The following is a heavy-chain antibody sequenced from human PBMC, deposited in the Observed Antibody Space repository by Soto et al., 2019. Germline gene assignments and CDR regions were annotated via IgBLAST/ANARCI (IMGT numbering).Heavy chain of an antibody. CDR2: IIPVFGTT. CDR3: ARWAGFCSSPSFYTALDY. CDR1: GGTFSRHT. V-gene: IGHV1-69*01. Sequence: QVQLVQSGAEVKKPGSSVKVSCKAYGGTFSRHTVSWVRQAPGQGLEWMGGIIPVFGTTNYSQKFQGRVTITAEESTGTTYMELSSLRSDDTAVYYCARWAGFCSSPSFYTALDYWGQGTLVTVSS. D-gene: IGHD2-2*02. J-gene: IGHJ4*02.